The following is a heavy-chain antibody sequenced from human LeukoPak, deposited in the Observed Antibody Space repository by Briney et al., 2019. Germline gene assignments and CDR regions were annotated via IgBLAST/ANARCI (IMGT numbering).Heavy chain of an antibody. CDR2: ISSSSSYI. V-gene: IGHV3-21*01. CDR1: GFTFNDYW. J-gene: IGHJ4*02. D-gene: IGHD2-15*01. CDR3: ARERCSGGSCWGLDY. Sequence: GGSLRLSCAASGFTFNDYWMSWIRQAPGKGLEWVSSISSSSSYIYYADSVKGRFTISRDNAKNSLYLQMNSLRVEDTAVYYCARERCSGGSCWGLDYWGQGTLVTVSP.